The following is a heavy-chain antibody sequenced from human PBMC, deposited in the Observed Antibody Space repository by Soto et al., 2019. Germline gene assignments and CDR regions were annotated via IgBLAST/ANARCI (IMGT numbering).Heavy chain of an antibody. J-gene: IGHJ6*02. CDR3: AKDFKVLLWFGEAYYGMDV. V-gene: IGHV3-30*18. CDR1: GFTFSSYG. CDR2: ISYDGSNK. D-gene: IGHD3-10*01. Sequence: GGSLRLSCAASGFTFSSYGMHWVRQAPGKGLEWVAVISYDGSNKYYADSVKGRFTISRDNSKNTLYLQMNSLRAEDTAVYYCAKDFKVLLWFGEAYYGMDVWGQGTTVTVSS.